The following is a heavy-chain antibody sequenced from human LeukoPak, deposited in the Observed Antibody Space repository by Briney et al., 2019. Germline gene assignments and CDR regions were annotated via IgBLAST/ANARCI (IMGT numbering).Heavy chain of an antibody. J-gene: IGHJ6*02. CDR2: IYSGGST. CDR3: ARDYAPYSSSPFYYYYGMDV. Sequence: GGSLRLSCAASGFTVSSNYMSWVRQAPGKGLEWVPVIYSGGSTYYADSVKGRFTISRDNSKNTLYLQMNSLRAEDTAVYYCARDYAPYSSSPFYYYYGMDVWGQGTTVTVSS. CDR1: GFTVSSNY. V-gene: IGHV3-66*01. D-gene: IGHD6-6*01.